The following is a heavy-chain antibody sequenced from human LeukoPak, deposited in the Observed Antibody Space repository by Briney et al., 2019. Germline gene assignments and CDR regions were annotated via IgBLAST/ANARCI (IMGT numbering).Heavy chain of an antibody. CDR3: AKDLSMTPTDAFGI. V-gene: IGHV3-9*01. J-gene: IGHJ3*02. Sequence: PGGSLRLSCAASGFTFSSYAMHWVRQAPGKGLEWVSGISWNSGSIGYADSVKGRFTISRDNAKNSLYLQMNSLRAEDTALYYCAKDLSMTPTDAFGIWGQGAMVTVSS. CDR2: ISWNSGSI. CDR1: GFTFSSYA. D-gene: IGHD2-15*01.